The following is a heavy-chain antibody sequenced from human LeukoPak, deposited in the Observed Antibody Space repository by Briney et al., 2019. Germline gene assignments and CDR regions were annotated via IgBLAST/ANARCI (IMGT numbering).Heavy chain of an antibody. J-gene: IGHJ4*02. CDR2: IIPMFGTA. Sequence: EASVKVSCKASGGTFSSYAISWVRQAPGQGLEWMGGIIPMFGTANYAQKIQGRVTITTEESTSTAYMELSSLGSEDTAMYYCARVFARGGEISGSYYYYWGQGTLVTVSS. D-gene: IGHD1-26*01. CDR1: GGTFSSYA. V-gene: IGHV1-69*05. CDR3: ARVFARGGEISGSYYYY.